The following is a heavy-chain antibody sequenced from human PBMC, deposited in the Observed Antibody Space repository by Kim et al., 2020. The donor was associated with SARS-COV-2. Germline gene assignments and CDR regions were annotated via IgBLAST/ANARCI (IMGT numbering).Heavy chain of an antibody. D-gene: IGHD6-13*01. CDR3: AREDSSSWYDDLGWYFDL. CDR1: GGSFSGYY. J-gene: IGHJ2*01. Sequence: SETLSLTCAVYGGSFSGYYWSWIRQPPGKGLEWIGEINHSGSTNYNPSLKSRVTISVDTSKNQFSLKLSSVTAADTAVYYCAREDSSSWYDDLGWYFDLWGRGTLVTVSS. CDR2: INHSGST. V-gene: IGHV4-34*01.